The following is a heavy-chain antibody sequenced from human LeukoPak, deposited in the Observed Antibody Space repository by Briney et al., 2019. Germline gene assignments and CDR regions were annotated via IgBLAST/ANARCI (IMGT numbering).Heavy chain of an antibody. D-gene: IGHD5-18*01. CDR2: ISGRGGNT. CDR3: AKDHGYNYGYNWFDP. CDR1: GVTFYNHA. V-gene: IGHV3-23*01. Sequence: PGGSLRLSCAASGVTFYNHAMSWIRQAPGKGLEWVSAISGRGGNTYYADYVKGRFTISRDNSKNTLYLQMNSLSAEDTAVYYCAKDHGYNYGYNWFDPWGQGTLVTVSS. J-gene: IGHJ5*02.